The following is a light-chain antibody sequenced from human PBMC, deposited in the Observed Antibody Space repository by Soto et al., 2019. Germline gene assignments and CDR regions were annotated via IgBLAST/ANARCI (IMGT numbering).Light chain of an antibody. J-gene: IGLJ1*01. CDR2: EVN. CDR3: TSYAGGNNV. Sequence: QSALTQPPSASGSPGQSVTISCTGTSSDVRGYNYVSWYQQYPGKVPKLMVYEVNKRPSGVPDRFSGSMSGNTASLTVSGLQAEDEADYYCTSYAGGNNVFGTGTKLTVL. V-gene: IGLV2-8*01. CDR1: SSDVRGYNY.